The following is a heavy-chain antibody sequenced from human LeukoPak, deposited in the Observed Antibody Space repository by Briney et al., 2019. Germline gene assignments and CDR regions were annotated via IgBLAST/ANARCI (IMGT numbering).Heavy chain of an antibody. CDR2: IIPILGIA. CDR3: ATDDSSGYYSTAPFDY. Sequence: SVKVSCKASGGTFSSYAISWVRPAPGQGLEWMGRIIPILGIANYAQKFQGRVTITADKSTSTAYMELSSLRSEDTAVYYCATDDSSGYYSTAPFDYWGQGTLVTVSS. J-gene: IGHJ4*02. V-gene: IGHV1-69*04. CDR1: GGTFSSYA. D-gene: IGHD3-22*01.